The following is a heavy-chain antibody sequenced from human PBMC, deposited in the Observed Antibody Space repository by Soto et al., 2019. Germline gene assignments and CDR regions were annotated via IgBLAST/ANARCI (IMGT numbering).Heavy chain of an antibody. V-gene: IGHV3-23*01. CDR3: AKDRLAGNFDY. CDR1: GFTFNNYA. J-gene: IGHJ4*02. CDR2: ISGTGGST. Sequence: VQVLDSGGGLVQPGGSLRLSCAASGFTFNNYAMNWVRQAPGKGLEWVATISGTGGSTYYADSVKGRFTSSRDNSKNTLYLQMNSLRVEDTAVYYCAKDRLAGNFDYWGQGTQVTVSS.